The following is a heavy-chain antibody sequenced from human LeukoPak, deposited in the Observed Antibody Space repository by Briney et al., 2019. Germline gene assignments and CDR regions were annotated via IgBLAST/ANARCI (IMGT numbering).Heavy chain of an antibody. CDR1: GGSISSYY. CDR3: GGAPGVVTVFDS. Sequence: SETLSLTCTVSGGSISSYYWSWVRQPAGKGLEWIGRIYTSGSTTYNPSLTSGGTISVDKSKNQFSLKLTAGKAADTAGNYCGGAPGVVTVFDSWGQGTLVTASS. CDR2: IYTSGST. J-gene: IGHJ4*02. D-gene: IGHD2-21*02. V-gene: IGHV4-4*07.